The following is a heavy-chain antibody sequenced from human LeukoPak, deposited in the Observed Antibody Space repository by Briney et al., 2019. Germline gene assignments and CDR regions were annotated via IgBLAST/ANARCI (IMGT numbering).Heavy chain of an antibody. J-gene: IGHJ4*02. CDR3: AKSALPRVLLWFGELLAGNFDY. D-gene: IGHD3-10*01. CDR1: GFTSSSYA. Sequence: PGGSLRLSCAASGFTSSSYAMSWVRQAPGKGLEWVSAISGSGGSTYYADSVKGRFTISRDNSKNTLYLQMNSLRAEDTAVYYCAKSALPRVLLWFGELLAGNFDYWGQGTLVTVSS. CDR2: ISGSGGST. V-gene: IGHV3-23*01.